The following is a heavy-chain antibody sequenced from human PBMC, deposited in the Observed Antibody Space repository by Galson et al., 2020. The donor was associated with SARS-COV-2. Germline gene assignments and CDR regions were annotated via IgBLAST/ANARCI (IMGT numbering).Heavy chain of an antibody. Sequence: SGPTLVKPTQTLTLTCTFSGFSLSTSGVVVGWIRQPPGKALEWLALIYWNDDKRYSPSLKSRLTITKDTSKNQVVLTMTNMDPVDTATYYCARVLLWFGELLEGWFDPWGQGTLVTVSS. J-gene: IGHJ5*02. CDR2: IYWNDDK. CDR1: GFSLSTSGVV. V-gene: IGHV2-5*01. CDR3: ARVLLWFGELLEGWFDP. D-gene: IGHD3-10*01.